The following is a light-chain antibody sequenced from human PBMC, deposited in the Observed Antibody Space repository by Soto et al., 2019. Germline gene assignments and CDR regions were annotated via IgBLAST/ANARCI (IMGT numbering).Light chain of an antibody. CDR3: QQRSNWIT. J-gene: IGKJ5*01. CDR2: DAS. V-gene: IGKV3-11*01. Sequence: EIVLTPSPATLALSPCERATLSGRASQSVSSYLAWYQQKPGQAPRLLIYDASNRATGIPARFSGSGSGTDFTLTISSLEPEDFAVYYCQQRSNWITFGQGTRLEIK. CDR1: QSVSSY.